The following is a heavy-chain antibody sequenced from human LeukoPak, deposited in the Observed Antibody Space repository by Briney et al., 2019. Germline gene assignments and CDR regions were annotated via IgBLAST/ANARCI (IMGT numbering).Heavy chain of an antibody. CDR1: GGTFSSYA. CDR2: IIPIFGTA. V-gene: IGHV1-69*13. CDR3: ACRPKVKYSGYDSDY. D-gene: IGHD5-12*01. Sequence: ASVKVSCKASGGTFSSYAISWVRQAPGQGLEWMGGIIPIFGTANYAQKFQGRVTITADESTSTAYMELSSLRSEDTAVYYCACRPKVKYSGYDSDYWGQGTLVTVSS. J-gene: IGHJ4*02.